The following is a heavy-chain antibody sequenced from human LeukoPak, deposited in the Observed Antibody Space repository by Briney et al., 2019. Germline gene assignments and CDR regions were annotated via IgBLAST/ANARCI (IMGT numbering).Heavy chain of an antibody. CDR3: ARAYCSSTSCYLLDY. J-gene: IGHJ4*02. Sequence: PGGSLRLSCAASGFTFSSYAMHWIRQAPGKGLEWVAVISYDGSNKYYADSVKGRFTISRDNSKNTLYLQMNSLRAEDTAVYYCARAYCSSTSCYLLDYWGQGTLVTVSS. CDR2: ISYDGSNK. V-gene: IGHV3-30-3*01. D-gene: IGHD2-2*01. CDR1: GFTFSSYA.